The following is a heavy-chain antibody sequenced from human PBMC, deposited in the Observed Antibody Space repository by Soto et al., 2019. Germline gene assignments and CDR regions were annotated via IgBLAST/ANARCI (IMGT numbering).Heavy chain of an antibody. V-gene: IGHV4-30-2*01. D-gene: IGHD3-22*01. J-gene: IGHJ5*02. CDR2: IYHTGTT. Sequence: TLSLTCTVSGGSINSGGYSWTWIRQPPGKGLEWIGFIYHTGTTYYNPSLKSRVTISVDRSKNQFSLKLNSVTAADTAVYYCFIGVNYYDSSGSSWFEPLGQGALV. CDR3: FIGVNYYDSSGSSWFEP. CDR1: GGSINSGGYS.